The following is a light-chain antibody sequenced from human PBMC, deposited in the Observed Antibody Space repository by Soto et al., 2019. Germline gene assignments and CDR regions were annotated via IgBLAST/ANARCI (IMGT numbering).Light chain of an antibody. Sequence: QSVLTQPPSASGTPEQRVTISCSGSSSNIGSNYVYWYQQLPGTAPKLLIYRNNQRPSGVPDRFSGSKSGTSASLAISGLRSEDEADYYCAAWDDSLSGPNWVFGGGTKLTVL. J-gene: IGLJ3*02. CDR3: AAWDDSLSGPNWV. V-gene: IGLV1-47*01. CDR2: RNN. CDR1: SSNIGSNY.